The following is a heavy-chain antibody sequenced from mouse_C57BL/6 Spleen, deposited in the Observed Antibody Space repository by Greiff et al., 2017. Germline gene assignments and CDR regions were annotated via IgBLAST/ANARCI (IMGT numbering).Heavy chain of an antibody. CDR2: IWWDDDK. Sequence: QVTLKVSGPGILQPSQTLSLTCSFSGFSLSTFGMGVGWIRQPSGKGLEWLVHIWWDDDKYYNPALKSPLTISKDTSKNQVFLQIANVDTADTATYYCGRIDYYSCYFDYWGQGTTLTVSS. CDR1: GFSLSTFGMG. J-gene: IGHJ2*01. CDR3: GRIDYYSCYFDY. D-gene: IGHD1-1*01. V-gene: IGHV8-8*01.